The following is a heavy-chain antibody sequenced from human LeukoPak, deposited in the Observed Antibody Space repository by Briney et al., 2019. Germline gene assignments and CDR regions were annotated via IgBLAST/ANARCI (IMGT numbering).Heavy chain of an antibody. CDR1: GFTFSSYA. CDR3: AKDPDCTSGICYTFFDY. D-gene: IGHD2-8*01. J-gene: IGHJ4*02. Sequence: GGSLRLSCAASGFTFSSYAMHWVRQAPGKGLEWVAVISYDGSNKYYADSVKGRFTISRDNSKNTLFLQMNSLRAEDTAVYYCAKDPDCTSGICYTFFDYWGQGTLVTVSS. V-gene: IGHV3-30*04. CDR2: ISYDGSNK.